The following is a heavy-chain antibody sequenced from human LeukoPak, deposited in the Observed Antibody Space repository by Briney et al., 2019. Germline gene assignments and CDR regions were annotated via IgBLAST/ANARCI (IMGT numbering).Heavy chain of an antibody. J-gene: IGHJ5*02. Sequence: ASVKVSCKASGYTFTSYGISWVRQAPGQGLEWMGWISAYNGNTNYAQKLQGRVTMTTDTSTSTAYMELRSLRSDDTAVYYCARAASSWYGGFVSVGGFLADPNWFDPWGQGTLVTVSS. D-gene: IGHD6-13*01. CDR2: ISAYNGNT. CDR1: GYTFTSYG. CDR3: ARAASSWYGGFVSVGGFLADPNWFDP. V-gene: IGHV1-18*01.